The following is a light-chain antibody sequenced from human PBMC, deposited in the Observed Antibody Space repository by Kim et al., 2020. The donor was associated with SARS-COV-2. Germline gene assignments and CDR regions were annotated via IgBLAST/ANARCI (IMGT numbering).Light chain of an antibody. Sequence: SYELTQPPSVSVSPGQTASITCSGAKLGDKYAYWYQQKPGQSPVLVIYQHTKRPSGISQRFSGSSSGSTATLTISPAQTVDEADYYCQAWDSSTAVFGGG. J-gene: IGLJ3*02. CDR2: QHT. V-gene: IGLV3-1*01. CDR3: QAWDSSTAV. CDR1: KLGDKY.